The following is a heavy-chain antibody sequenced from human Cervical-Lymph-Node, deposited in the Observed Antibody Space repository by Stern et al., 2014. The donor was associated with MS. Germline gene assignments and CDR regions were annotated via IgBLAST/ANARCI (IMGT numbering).Heavy chain of an antibody. CDR1: GDTFSSYA. CDR3: ARDSTTGMDV. J-gene: IGHJ6*02. CDR2: IVPIFGTA. D-gene: IGHD1-1*01. Sequence: QMQLGQYGAEVKKPGSSVKVSCKTSGDTFSSYAIRWVRQGPGQGIEWMGGIVPIFGTANYAEKFQGRVTITADVSTNTAYMELSRLGSDDTAVYYCARDSTTGMDVWGQGTTVTVSS. V-gene: IGHV1-69*01.